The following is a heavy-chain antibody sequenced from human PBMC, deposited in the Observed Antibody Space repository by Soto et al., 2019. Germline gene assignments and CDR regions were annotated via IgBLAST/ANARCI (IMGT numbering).Heavy chain of an antibody. D-gene: IGHD3-10*01. V-gene: IGHV1-69*13. Sequence: AASVKVSCKAPGGTLISYAISWVRQVPGHGLEWLGEFIPILGTTNHPQKFQGRVTITADESTTTVYMELDSLTHEDTAVYYCATGAVRVITMTDCHYAMTDWGQGTTVTVSS. CDR1: GGTLISYA. J-gene: IGHJ6*02. CDR3: ATGAVRVITMTDCHYAMTD. CDR2: FIPILGTT.